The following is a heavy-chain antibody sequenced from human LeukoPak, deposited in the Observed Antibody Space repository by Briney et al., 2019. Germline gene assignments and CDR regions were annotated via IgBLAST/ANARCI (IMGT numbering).Heavy chain of an antibody. CDR1: GYTFTSYD. CDR3: ARGNVLRFLEWLFSAFDI. CDR2: MNPNSGNT. V-gene: IGHV1-8*03. J-gene: IGHJ3*02. D-gene: IGHD3-3*01. Sequence: ASVKVSCKASGYTFTSYDINWVRQATGQGLEWMGWMNPNSGNTGYAQKFQGRVTITRNTSISTAYMELSSLRSEDTAVYYCARGNVLRFLEWLFSAFDIWGQGTMVTVPS.